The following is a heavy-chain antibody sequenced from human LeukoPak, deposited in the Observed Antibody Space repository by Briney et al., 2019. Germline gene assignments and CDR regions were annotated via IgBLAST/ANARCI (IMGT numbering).Heavy chain of an antibody. Sequence: NPSETLSLTCTVSGDSISSYFWSWMRQPPGKGLEWIAYINYSGSTNSNPSLKSRVTISVDTSKDEFSLRLASVTAADTAVYYCARRALDNWYFDIWGRGTLVTVSS. CDR2: INYSGST. CDR3: ARRALDNWYFDI. D-gene: IGHD4/OR15-4a*01. V-gene: IGHV4-59*08. CDR1: GDSISSYF. J-gene: IGHJ2*01.